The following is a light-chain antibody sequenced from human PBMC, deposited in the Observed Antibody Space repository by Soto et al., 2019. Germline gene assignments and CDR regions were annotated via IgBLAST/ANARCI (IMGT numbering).Light chain of an antibody. CDR2: EVS. CDR3: SSFTSAYTFV. J-gene: IGLJ1*01. CDR1: SSDVGGYNY. V-gene: IGLV2-8*01. Sequence: SALTQPPSASGSPGQSVTISCTGTSSDVGGYNYVSWYQQHPGKAPKLMIYEVSKRPSGVPDRFSGSKSGNTASLTVSGLQAEDEADYYCSSFTSAYTFVFGTGTKVTV.